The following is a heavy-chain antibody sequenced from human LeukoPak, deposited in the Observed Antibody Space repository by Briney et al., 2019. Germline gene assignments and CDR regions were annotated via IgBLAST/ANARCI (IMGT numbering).Heavy chain of an antibody. Sequence: PSETLSLTCIVSGGSISSSSYYWGWIRQPPGKGLEWIGSIYYSGSTYYNPSLKSRVTISVDTSKNQFSLKLSSVTAADTAVYYCARQSTHDIDYWGQGTLVTVSS. CDR1: GGSISSSSYY. V-gene: IGHV4-39*01. J-gene: IGHJ4*02. CDR3: ARQSTHDIDY. CDR2: IYYSGST. D-gene: IGHD5/OR15-5a*01.